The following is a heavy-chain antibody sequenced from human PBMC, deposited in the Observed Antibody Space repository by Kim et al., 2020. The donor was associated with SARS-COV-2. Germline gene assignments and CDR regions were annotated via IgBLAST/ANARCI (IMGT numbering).Heavy chain of an antibody. Sequence: SETLSLTCTVSGGSISSYYWSWIRQPAGKGLEWIGRIYTSGSTNYNPSLKSRVTMSVDTSKNQFSLKLSSVTAADTAVYYCAREGAYCSGGSCYPMGPDYWGQGTLVTVSS. CDR1: GGSISSYY. V-gene: IGHV4-4*07. J-gene: IGHJ4*02. D-gene: IGHD2-15*01. CDR3: AREGAYCSGGSCYPMGPDY. CDR2: IYTSGST.